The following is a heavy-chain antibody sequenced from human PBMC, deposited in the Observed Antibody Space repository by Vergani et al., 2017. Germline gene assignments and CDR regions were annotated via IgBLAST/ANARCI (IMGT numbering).Heavy chain of an antibody. CDR1: GGPISSGGYY. J-gene: IGHJ5*02. V-gene: IGHV4-31*03. CDR2: IYYGERT. CDR3: ARGSPRGWWFDP. Sequence: QVQLHESGPGLVRPSQTLSLTCTVSGGPISSGGYYWSWIRQHPGKGLEWIGYIYYGERTYYNPSLKSRVTISEDMSENQFSLNLSSVTAADTAVYYCARGSPRGWWFDPWGQGTLVTVSS.